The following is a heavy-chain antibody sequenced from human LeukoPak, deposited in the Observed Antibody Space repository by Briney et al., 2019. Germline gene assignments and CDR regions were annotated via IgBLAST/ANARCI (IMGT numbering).Heavy chain of an antibody. Sequence: SVKVSCRASGGTFSSYAISWVRQAPGQGLEWMGRIIPILGIANYAQKFQGRVTITADKSTSTAYMELSSLRSEDTAVYYCARDFRSSSWYVDDYWGQGTLVTVSS. V-gene: IGHV1-69*04. CDR1: GGTFSSYA. CDR2: IIPILGIA. D-gene: IGHD6-13*01. CDR3: ARDFRSSSWYVDDY. J-gene: IGHJ4*02.